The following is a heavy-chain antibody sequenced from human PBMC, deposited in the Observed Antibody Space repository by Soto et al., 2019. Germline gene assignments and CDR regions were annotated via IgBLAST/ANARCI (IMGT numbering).Heavy chain of an antibody. D-gene: IGHD6-19*01. Sequence: EVQLLESGGGLVQPGGSLRLSCAASGFTFSSYAMSWVRQAPGKGLEWVSTISGSGGSTYYADSVKGRFTISRDNSKNTLYLQIDSLRAEDTAVYYCAKIRSSVAVAGLDYWGQGTLVTVSS. CDR3: AKIRSSVAVAGLDY. CDR2: ISGSGGST. CDR1: GFTFSSYA. J-gene: IGHJ4*02. V-gene: IGHV3-23*01.